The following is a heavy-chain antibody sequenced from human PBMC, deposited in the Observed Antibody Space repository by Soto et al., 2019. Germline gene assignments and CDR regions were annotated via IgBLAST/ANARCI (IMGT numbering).Heavy chain of an antibody. J-gene: IGHJ5*02. V-gene: IGHV1-2*04. CDR1: GYTFTGYY. Sequence: QVQLVQSGAEVKKPGASVKVSCKASGYTFTGYYMHWVRQAPGQGLEWMRWINPNSGGTNYAQKFQGWVTMTRDTSISTAYMELSRLRSDDTAVYYCARDRGSSSSGKYWFDPWGQGTLVTVSS. D-gene: IGHD6-6*01. CDR3: ARDRGSSSSGKYWFDP. CDR2: INPNSGGT.